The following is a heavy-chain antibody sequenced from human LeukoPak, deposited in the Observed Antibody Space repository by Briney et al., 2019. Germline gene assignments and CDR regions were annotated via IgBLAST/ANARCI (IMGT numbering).Heavy chain of an antibody. D-gene: IGHD3-10*01. CDR1: GFTFDDYG. V-gene: IGHV3-7*01. Sequence: GGSLRLSCAASGFTFDDYGMSWVRQAPGKGLEWVANIKQDGSEKYYVDSVKGRFTISRDNAKNSLYLQMNSLRAEDTAVYYCARGEGSYYYGSGSYYPSRFDYWGQGTLVTVSS. CDR2: IKQDGSEK. J-gene: IGHJ4*02. CDR3: ARGEGSYYYGSGSYYPSRFDY.